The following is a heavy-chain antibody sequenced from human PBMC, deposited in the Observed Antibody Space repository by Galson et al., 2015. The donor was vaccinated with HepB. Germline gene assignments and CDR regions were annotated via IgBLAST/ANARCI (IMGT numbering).Heavy chain of an antibody. V-gene: IGHV1-2*02. CDR1: GYTFSIYG. CDR3: ARDLRYCSGGSCYPSLVGY. J-gene: IGHJ4*02. CDR2: INPNSGGT. Sequence: SVKVSCKASGYTFSIYGLTWVRQAPGQGLEWVGWINPNSGGTNYAQKFQGRVTMTRDTSISTAYMELSRLRSDDTAVYYCARDLRYCSGGSCYPSLVGYWGQGTLVTVSS. D-gene: IGHD2-15*01.